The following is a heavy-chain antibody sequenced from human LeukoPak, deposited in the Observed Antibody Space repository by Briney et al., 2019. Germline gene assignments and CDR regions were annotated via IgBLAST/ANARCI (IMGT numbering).Heavy chain of an antibody. CDR3: ARSNQADDY. CDR2: INTGGSST. D-gene: IGHD4-11*01. J-gene: IGHJ4*02. V-gene: IGHV3-74*01. CDR1: GFTFSSYW. Sequence: GGSLRLSCTASGFTFSSYWMHWVRQVPGKGLVWVSRINTGGSSTTYADSVKGRFTISRDNAKNTLYLQMNSLRVEDTAVYYCARSNQADDYWGQGTLVTVSS.